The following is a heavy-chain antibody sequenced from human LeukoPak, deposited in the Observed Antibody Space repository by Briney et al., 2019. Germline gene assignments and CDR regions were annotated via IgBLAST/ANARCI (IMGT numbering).Heavy chain of an antibody. V-gene: IGHV3-21*01. J-gene: IGHJ4*02. CDR1: GFTFSRYS. CDR3: ATMTGYSGYDSLDY. Sequence: PGGSLRLSCAASGFTFSRYSMNWVRQAPGKGLEWVSSISSSSSYIYYADSVKGRFTISRDNAKNSLYLQMNSLRAEDTAVYYCATMTGYSGYDSLDYWGQGTLVTVSS. CDR2: ISSSSSYI. D-gene: IGHD5-12*01.